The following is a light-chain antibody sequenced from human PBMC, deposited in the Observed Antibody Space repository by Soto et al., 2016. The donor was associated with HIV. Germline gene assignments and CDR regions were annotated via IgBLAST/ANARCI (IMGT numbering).Light chain of an antibody. CDR3: QVWDTSDRFV. CDR1: NIETRS. V-gene: IGLV3-21*01. Sequence: SYELTQPPSVSVAPGKTARVSCGGNNIETRSVYWYQQKAGQAPVLVVYDGSDRPSGIPERFSGSNSGNTATLTISRVDAGDEADYYCQVWDTSDRFVFGTGTKVTVL. J-gene: IGLJ1*01. CDR2: DGS.